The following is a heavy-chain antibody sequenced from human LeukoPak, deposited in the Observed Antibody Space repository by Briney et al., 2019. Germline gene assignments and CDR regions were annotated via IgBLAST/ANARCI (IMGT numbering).Heavy chain of an antibody. V-gene: IGHV5-10-1*01. CDR1: GYTFTSYW. J-gene: IGHJ4*02. CDR2: IDPTDSYT. D-gene: IGHD3-10*01. Sequence: GESLRISCKGSGYTFTSYWISWVRQMPGEGLEWMGMIDPTDSYTNYSPSFQGHVTISADKSISTAYLQWSSLKTSDTAMYYRARTAQDFYDSGSPDYWGQGTLVTVSS. CDR3: ARTAQDFYDSGSPDY.